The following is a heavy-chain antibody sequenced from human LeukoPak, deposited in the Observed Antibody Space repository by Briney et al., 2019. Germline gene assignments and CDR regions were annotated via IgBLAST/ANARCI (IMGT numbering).Heavy chain of an antibody. CDR2: INHSGVT. D-gene: IGHD6-13*01. J-gene: IGHJ3*02. Sequence: SETLSLTCAVYSGSFSGYYWSWIRQPPGKGLQWIGEINHSGVTNYNPSLKSRVTLSVDTSKSRISLKLRSVTAADTAVYYCARYQTPIAAAGSRYAFDIWGQGTMVTVSS. CDR3: ARYQTPIAAAGSRYAFDI. V-gene: IGHV4-34*01. CDR1: SGSFSGYY.